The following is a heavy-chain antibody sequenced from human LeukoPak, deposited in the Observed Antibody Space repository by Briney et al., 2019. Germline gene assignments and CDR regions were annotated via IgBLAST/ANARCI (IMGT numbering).Heavy chain of an antibody. CDR1: GYTFTSYA. CDR2: INGGNGNT. D-gene: IGHD6-19*01. J-gene: IGHJ4*02. CDR3: ARASGIAVAGRVY. Sequence: ASVTVSCTASGYTFTSYAMHWVRQAPGQRLEWMGWINGGNGNTKYSQKFQGRVTITRDTSASTAYMELSSLRSEDTAVYYCARASGIAVAGRVYWGQGTLVTVPS. V-gene: IGHV1-3*01.